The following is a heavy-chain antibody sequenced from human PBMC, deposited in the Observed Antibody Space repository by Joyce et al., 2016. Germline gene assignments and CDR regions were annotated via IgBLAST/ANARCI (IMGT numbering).Heavy chain of an antibody. CDR2: ISPYNGHT. CDR1: GYTFSSYG. Sequence: QVQLVQSGAEVKKPGASVKVSCKASGYTFSSYGISWVRQAPGQGLEWVGWISPYNGHTNYAQKLQGRVTMTTDTSTSTAYMELRSLRSDDTAVYYCASSLGVGLSLLPSYWGQGTLVTVSS. V-gene: IGHV1-18*01. CDR3: ASSLGVGLSLLPSY. J-gene: IGHJ4*02. D-gene: IGHD2-15*01.